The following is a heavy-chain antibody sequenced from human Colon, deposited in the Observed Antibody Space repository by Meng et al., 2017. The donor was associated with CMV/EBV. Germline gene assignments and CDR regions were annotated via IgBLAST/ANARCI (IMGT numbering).Heavy chain of an antibody. J-gene: IGHJ4*02. D-gene: IGHD3-22*01. Sequence: EVKLVVLGGGLMQPGGSLGLSWAVSTVIGSRNYRSWVRQAPGKGLEWVSGIYRDGSTFYADSVKGRFTISRDNSKNTLNLQMNSLRAEDTAVYYCVRSPGYYDSLGQYDYWGRGTLVTVSS. V-gene: IGHV3-53*01. CDR3: VRSPGYYDSLGQYDY. CDR2: IYRDGST. CDR1: TVIGSRNY.